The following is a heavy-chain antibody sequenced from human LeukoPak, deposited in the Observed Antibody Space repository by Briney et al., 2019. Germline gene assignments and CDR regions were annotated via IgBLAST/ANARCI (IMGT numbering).Heavy chain of an antibody. D-gene: IGHD2-15*01. CDR2: ISGSGGST. Sequence: SGGSLRLSCAASGFTFSSYGMSWVRQAPGKGLEWVSAISGSGGSTYYADSVKGRFTISRDNSKNTLYLQMNSLRAEDTAVYYCAKLDTIWFSGGSCYSDFLSLWFDYWGQGTLVTVSS. CDR3: AKLDTIWFSGGSCYSDFLSLWFDY. V-gene: IGHV3-23*01. CDR1: GFTFSSYG. J-gene: IGHJ4*02.